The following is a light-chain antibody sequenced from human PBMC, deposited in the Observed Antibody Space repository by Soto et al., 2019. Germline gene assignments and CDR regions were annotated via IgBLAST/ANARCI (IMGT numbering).Light chain of an antibody. CDR3: KQYNNWPPT. CDR2: KAS. J-gene: IGKJ1*01. V-gene: IGKV1-5*03. Sequence: DIQMTQSPSTLSASVGARVTITCRASQSISSWLAWYQQKPGKAPKLLIYKASSLESGVQSRFSGSGSGTEFTLTIRSLQSEDVAVYCCKQYNNWPPTFGQGTKVDIK. CDR1: QSISSW.